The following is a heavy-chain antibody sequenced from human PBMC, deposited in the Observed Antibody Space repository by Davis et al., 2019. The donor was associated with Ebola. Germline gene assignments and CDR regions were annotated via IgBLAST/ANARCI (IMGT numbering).Heavy chain of an antibody. CDR1: GRSFSGYY. CDR2: ITHSGIT. Sequence: PSETLSLTCAVYGRSFSGYYWSWIRQPPGKGLKWIGEITHSGITNYKPSLKSRVTISVDTSRKQFCLKLSSVTAAVTAVYYRARTPIAVACPSHAFETLGQGTMVTVSS. D-gene: IGHD6-19*01. CDR3: ARTPIAVACPSHAFET. V-gene: IGHV4-34*01. J-gene: IGHJ3*02.